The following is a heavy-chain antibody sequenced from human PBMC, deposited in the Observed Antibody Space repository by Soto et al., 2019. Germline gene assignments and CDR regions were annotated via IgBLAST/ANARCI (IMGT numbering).Heavy chain of an antibody. Sequence: EVQLLESGGGLVQPGGSLRLSCAASGFTFSSYAMTWVRQDAGKGLEWVSTIRARGDSTFYGDSVKGRCTISRDNSDNTVYLQMNSLKAEDTAVYYCAKGGYTTYFEYWAQGTLVTVSS. J-gene: IGHJ4*02. CDR2: IRARGDST. V-gene: IGHV3-23*01. CDR3: AKGGYTTYFEY. CDR1: GFTFSSYA. D-gene: IGHD5-18*01.